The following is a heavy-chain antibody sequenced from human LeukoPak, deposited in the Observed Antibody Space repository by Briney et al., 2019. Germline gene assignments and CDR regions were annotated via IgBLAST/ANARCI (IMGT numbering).Heavy chain of an antibody. D-gene: IGHD6-13*01. CDR2: FDPEDGET. J-gene: IGHJ4*02. Sequence: AXGXXLXWMXGFDPEDGETIYAQKFQGRVTMTEDTSTDTAYMELSSLRSEDTAVYYCATSGGAAAGNSWYFDYWGQGTLVTVSS. V-gene: IGHV1-24*01. CDR3: ATSGGAAAGNSWYFDY.